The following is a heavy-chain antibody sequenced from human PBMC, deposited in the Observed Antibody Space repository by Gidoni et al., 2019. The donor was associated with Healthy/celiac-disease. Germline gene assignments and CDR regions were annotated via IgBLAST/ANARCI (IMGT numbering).Heavy chain of an antibody. Sequence: EVKLVASGGGLVQPGGSLRRSCSDSGFTFSSYAMHWVRQAPGKGLEYVSAISSNGGSTYYANAVKGRFTISRDNSKNTLYLQMGSLRAEDMAVYYCARSAKNAIAAALFDLWGRGTLVTVSS. J-gene: IGHJ2*01. CDR2: ISSNGGST. D-gene: IGHD6-13*01. CDR3: ARSAKNAIAAALFDL. V-gene: IGHV3-64*01. CDR1: GFTFSSYA.